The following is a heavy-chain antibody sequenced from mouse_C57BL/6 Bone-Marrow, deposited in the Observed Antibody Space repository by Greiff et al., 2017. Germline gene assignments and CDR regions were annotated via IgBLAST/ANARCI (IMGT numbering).Heavy chain of an antibody. D-gene: IGHD2-2*01. CDR3: ARFIYYGYYFDY. CDR1: GYAFSSSW. CDR2: IYPGDGDT. J-gene: IGHJ2*01. Sequence: QVQLQQSGPELVKPGASVKISCKASGYAFSSSWMNWVKQRPGKGLEWIGRIYPGDGDTNYNGKFKGKATLTADKSSSTAYMQLSSLTSEDSAVYSCARFIYYGYYFDYWGQGTTLTVSS. V-gene: IGHV1-82*01.